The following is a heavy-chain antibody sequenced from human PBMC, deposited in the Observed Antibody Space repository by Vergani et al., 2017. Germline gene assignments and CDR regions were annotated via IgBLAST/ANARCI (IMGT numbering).Heavy chain of an antibody. Sequence: QVQVVQSGAEVKKSGASVKVSCKTSGYTFSNYYMHWVRQAPGQGLEWMGIINPSGGHTNYAQKFQGRVTMTRATSTSTVYMELSSVRSEDTAIYYCARGDYGILTGYRYWGQGALVTVS. CDR3: ARGDYGILTGYRY. CDR1: GYTFSNYY. V-gene: IGHV1-46*03. CDR2: INPSGGHT. J-gene: IGHJ4*02. D-gene: IGHD3-9*01.